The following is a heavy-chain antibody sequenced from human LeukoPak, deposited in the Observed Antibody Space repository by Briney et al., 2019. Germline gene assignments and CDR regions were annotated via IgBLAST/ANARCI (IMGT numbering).Heavy chain of an antibody. Sequence: GASVKVSCKASGYTFTGYYMHWVLQAPGQGLEWMGWINPNSGGTNYAQKFQGRVTMTRDTSISTAYMELSRLRSDDTAVYYCARGWAYYYDSSGHYYFDYWGQGTLVTVSS. CDR3: ARGWAYYYDSSGHYYFDY. D-gene: IGHD3-22*01. V-gene: IGHV1-2*02. CDR2: INPNSGGT. J-gene: IGHJ4*01. CDR1: GYTFTGYY.